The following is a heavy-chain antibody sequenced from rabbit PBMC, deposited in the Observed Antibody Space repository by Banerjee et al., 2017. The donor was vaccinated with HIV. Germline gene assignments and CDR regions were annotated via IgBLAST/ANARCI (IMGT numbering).Heavy chain of an antibody. V-gene: IGHV1S45*01. J-gene: IGHJ4*01. Sequence: QEQLVESGGGLVQPEGSLTLTCTASGFSFSSSYYMCWVRQAPGKGLEWIGCIYTGSGSLYYASWAKGRFTVSKTSSTTVTLQMTSLTAADTATYFCARDIGATGAFHLWGQGTLVTVS. CDR1: GFSFSSSYY. CDR2: IYTGSGSL. CDR3: ARDIGATGAFHL. D-gene: IGHD5-1*01.